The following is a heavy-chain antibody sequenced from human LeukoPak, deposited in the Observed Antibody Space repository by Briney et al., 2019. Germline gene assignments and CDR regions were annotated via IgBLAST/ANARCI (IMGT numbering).Heavy chain of an antibody. Sequence: GGSLRLYCAASGFTFSSYWMSWVRQAPGKGLEWVANIKQDGSEKYYVDSVEGRFTISRDNAKNSLYLQMNSLRAEDTAVYYCARDLRLRYFDWIAWGQGTLVTVSS. V-gene: IGHV3-7*01. CDR2: IKQDGSEK. D-gene: IGHD3-9*01. CDR1: GFTFSSYW. J-gene: IGHJ4*02. CDR3: ARDLRLRYFDWIA.